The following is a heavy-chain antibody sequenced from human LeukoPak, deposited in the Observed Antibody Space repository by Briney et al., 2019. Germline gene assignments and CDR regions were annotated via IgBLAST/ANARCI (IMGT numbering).Heavy chain of an antibody. Sequence: GGSLRLSCGASGLTFSTYSMNWVRQAPGKGLEWVSYISSDSGTIYYADSVKGRFTISRDNAKNSLYLQMNSLRAEDTAVYYCARAAQPGFDPWGQGTLVTVSS. CDR3: ARAAQPGFDP. D-gene: IGHD1-14*01. CDR2: ISSDSGTI. CDR1: GLTFSTYS. V-gene: IGHV3-48*01. J-gene: IGHJ5*02.